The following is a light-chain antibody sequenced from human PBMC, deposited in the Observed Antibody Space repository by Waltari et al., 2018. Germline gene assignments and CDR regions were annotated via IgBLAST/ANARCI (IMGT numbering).Light chain of an antibody. CDR1: QSINSW. V-gene: IGKV1-5*03. CDR2: RAS. CDR3: QQYNSYEWT. Sequence: DIQMTQFPSTLSASVGDRLTITCRASQSINSWLAWYQQKPGKAPKLLIYRASSLESGVPSRFSGSGSGTECTLTISSLQPDDFATYYCQQYNSYEWTFGQGTKVAIK. J-gene: IGKJ1*01.